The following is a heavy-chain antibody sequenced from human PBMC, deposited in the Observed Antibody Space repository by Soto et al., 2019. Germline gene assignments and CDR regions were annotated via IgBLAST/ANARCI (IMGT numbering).Heavy chain of an antibody. CDR1: SGSISSSNW. CDR3: ATLYSGYGTYYDY. V-gene: IGHV4-4*02. CDR2: IYHSGST. J-gene: IGHJ4*02. D-gene: IGHD5-12*01. Sequence: SETLSLTCAVSSGSISSSNWWRWVRQPPGKGLEWSGEIYHSGSTNYNPSLKSRVTISVDKSKNQFSLKLSSVTAADTAVYYCATLYSGYGTYYDYWGQGTLVTVSS.